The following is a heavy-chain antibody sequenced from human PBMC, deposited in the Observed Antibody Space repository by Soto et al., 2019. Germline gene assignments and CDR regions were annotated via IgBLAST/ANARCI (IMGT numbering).Heavy chain of an antibody. CDR3: VREGGRLAPSYYYGMDV. CDR1: GFTFSSYA. Sequence: AGGSLRLSCSASGFTFSSYAMHWVRQAPGKGLEYVSAISSNGGSTYYADSVKGRFTISRDNSKNTLYLQMSSLRAEDTAVYYCVREGGRLAPSYYYGMDVWGQGTTVTVSS. D-gene: IGHD6-25*01. J-gene: IGHJ6*02. V-gene: IGHV3-64D*06. CDR2: ISSNGGST.